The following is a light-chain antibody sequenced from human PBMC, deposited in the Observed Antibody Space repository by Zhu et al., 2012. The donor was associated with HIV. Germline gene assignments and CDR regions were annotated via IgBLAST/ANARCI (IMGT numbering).Light chain of an antibody. V-gene: IGKV3-20*01. J-gene: IGKJ2*01. CDR2: DTS. CDR3: QQYGSSPYT. CDR1: QSVSSY. Sequence: EIVLTQSPVTLSLSPGERATLSCRASQSVSSYLAWYQVKPGQAPRFLIYDTSHRATGIPDRFTGSGSGTDFTLTISRLEPEDFALYYCQQYGSSPYTFGQGTKLEIK.